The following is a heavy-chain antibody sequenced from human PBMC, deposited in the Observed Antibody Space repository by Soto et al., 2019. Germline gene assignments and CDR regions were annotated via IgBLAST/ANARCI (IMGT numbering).Heavy chain of an antibody. CDR2: FVPSDSYT. D-gene: IGHD1-20*01. CDR3: ARGYSWNENWFDP. Sequence: PGESLKISCKGSGYSFTSYWISWVRQMPGKGLEWVGGFVPSDSYTNYSPSFHGQVTISADKSISTAYLQWSSLKASDNAMYYCARGYSWNENWFDPWGQGTLVTVSS. J-gene: IGHJ5*02. CDR1: GYSFTSYW. V-gene: IGHV5-10-1*04.